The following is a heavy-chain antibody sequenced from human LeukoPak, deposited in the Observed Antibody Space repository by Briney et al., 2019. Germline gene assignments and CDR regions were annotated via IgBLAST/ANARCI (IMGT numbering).Heavy chain of an antibody. V-gene: IGHV3-64*01. CDR3: ARASMVRGAPRDY. J-gene: IGHJ4*02. Sequence: PGGSLRLSCAASGFTFSSYAMPWVRQAPGKGLEYVSAISSNGGSTSYANSVKGRFTISRDNSKNTLYLQMGSLRAEDTAVYYCARASMVRGAPRDYWGQGTLVTVSS. CDR1: GFTFSSYA. CDR2: ISSNGGST. D-gene: IGHD3-10*01.